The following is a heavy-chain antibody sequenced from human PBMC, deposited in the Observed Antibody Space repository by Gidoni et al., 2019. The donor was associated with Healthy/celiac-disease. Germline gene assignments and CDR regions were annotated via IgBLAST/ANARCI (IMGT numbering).Heavy chain of an antibody. Sequence: EVQLVASGRGLVKPGGSLRLSCAASGFPFSNAWMSWVGQAPGKGLEWDGRIKSKTDGGTTDYAAPVKGRFTISRDDSKNTLYLQMNSLKTEDTAVYYCTTDHSFVYYDSSGYYYGADYWGQGTLVTVSS. CDR1: GFPFSNAW. CDR2: IKSKTDGGTT. D-gene: IGHD3-22*01. CDR3: TTDHSFVYYDSSGYYYGADY. J-gene: IGHJ4*02. V-gene: IGHV3-15*01.